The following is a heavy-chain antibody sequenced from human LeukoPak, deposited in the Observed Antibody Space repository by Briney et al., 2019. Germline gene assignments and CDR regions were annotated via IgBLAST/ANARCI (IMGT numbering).Heavy chain of an antibody. CDR1: GGTFSSYA. Sequence: GASVKVSCKASGGTFSSYAISWVRQAPGQGLEWMGWINPNSGGTNYAQKFQGRVTMTRDTSISTAYMELSRLRSDDTAVYYCARGIEKTRDWGQGTLVTVSS. CDR2: INPNSGGT. J-gene: IGHJ4*02. V-gene: IGHV1-2*02. CDR3: ARGIEKTRD.